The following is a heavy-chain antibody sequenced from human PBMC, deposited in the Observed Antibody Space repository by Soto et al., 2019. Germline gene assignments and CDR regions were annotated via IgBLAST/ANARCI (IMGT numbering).Heavy chain of an antibody. J-gene: IGHJ4*02. V-gene: IGHV3-9*01. D-gene: IGHD3-22*01. Sequence: EVQLVESGGGLVQPGRSLRLSCAASGFTFDDYAMHWVRQAPGKGLEWVSGISWNSGSIGYADSVKGRFTISRDNAKNSLYLQMNSLRAEDTALYYCAKGSDSSAYYYRFDYWGQGTLVTVSS. CDR3: AKGSDSSAYYYRFDY. CDR1: GFTFDDYA. CDR2: ISWNSGSI.